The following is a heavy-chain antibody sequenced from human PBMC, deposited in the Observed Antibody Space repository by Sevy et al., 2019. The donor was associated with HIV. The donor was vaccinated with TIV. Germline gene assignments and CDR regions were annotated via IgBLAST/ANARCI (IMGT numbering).Heavy chain of an antibody. CDR3: ARGTVAGFPTYYFDY. CDR2: IKQDGSEK. CDR1: GFTFSSYW. J-gene: IGHJ4*02. D-gene: IGHD6-19*01. V-gene: IGHV3-7*01. Sequence: GGSLRLSCAASGFTFSSYWMSWVRQAPGKGLEWMANIKQDGSEKYYVDSVKGRFTISRDNAKNSLYLQMNSLRAEDTAVSYCARGTVAGFPTYYFDYWGQGTLVTVSS.